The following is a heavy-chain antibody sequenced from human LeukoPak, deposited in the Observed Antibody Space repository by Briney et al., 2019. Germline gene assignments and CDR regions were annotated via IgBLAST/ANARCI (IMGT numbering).Heavy chain of an antibody. CDR1: GGSISSYY. CDR2: IYYSGST. D-gene: IGHD3-10*01. V-gene: IGHV4-59*01. CDR3: ARAISELLPPFIDY. J-gene: IGHJ4*02. Sequence: PSETLSLTCTVSGGSISSYYWSWIRQPPGKGLEWIGYIYYSGSTNYNPSLKSRVTISVDTSKNQFSLKLSSVTAADTAVYYCARAISELLPPFIDYWGQGTLVTVSS.